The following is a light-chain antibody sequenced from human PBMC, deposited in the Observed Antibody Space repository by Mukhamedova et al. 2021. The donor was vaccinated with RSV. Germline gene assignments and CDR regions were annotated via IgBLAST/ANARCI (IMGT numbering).Light chain of an antibody. CDR2: DVI. Sequence: GSSNDVGAYNYVSWYQQHPGKAPKLLIHDVIKRPSGVPDRFSGSKSGNTASLTVSGLQAEDEADYYCGSYSASNTLLFVGGTKVT. CDR1: SNDVGAYNY. CDR3: GSYSASNTLL. V-gene: IGLV2-8*01. J-gene: IGLJ3*02.